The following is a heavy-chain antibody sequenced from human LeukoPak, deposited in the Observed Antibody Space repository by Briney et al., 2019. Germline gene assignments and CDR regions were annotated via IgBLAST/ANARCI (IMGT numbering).Heavy chain of an antibody. J-gene: IGHJ4*02. CDR3: ARDFRFLDDY. Sequence: GGSLRLSCAASGFTFSSYGMHWVRQAPGKGLEWVAFIRYDGSNKYYADSVKGRFTISRDNSKYTLYLQMNSLRAEDTAVYYCARDFRFLDDYWGQGTLVTVSS. CDR1: GFTFSSYG. CDR2: IRYDGSNK. D-gene: IGHD3-3*01. V-gene: IGHV3-30*02.